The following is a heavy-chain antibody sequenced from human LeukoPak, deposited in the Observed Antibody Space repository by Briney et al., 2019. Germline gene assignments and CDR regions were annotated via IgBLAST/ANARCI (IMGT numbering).Heavy chain of an antibody. CDR2: INPNSGGT. J-gene: IGHJ5*02. CDR3: ARVEGTTHWFDP. Sequence: ASVKVSCKASGYTFTGYYMHWVRQAPGQGLEWMGWINPNSGGTNYAQKFQGRVTMTRDTSISTAYMELSRLRSDDTAVYYCARVEGTTHWFDPCGQGTLVTVSS. D-gene: IGHD4-11*01. CDR1: GYTFTGYY. V-gene: IGHV1-2*02.